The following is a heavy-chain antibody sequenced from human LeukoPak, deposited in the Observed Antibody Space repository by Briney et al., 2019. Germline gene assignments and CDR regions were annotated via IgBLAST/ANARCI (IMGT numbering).Heavy chain of an antibody. CDR3: ARSNYGSGSHAFDI. CDR1: GGSISSGGYS. Sequence: SQTLSLTCAVSGGSISSGGYSWSWIRQPPGKGLEWIGYIYHSGSTYYNPSLKSRVTISVDRSKNQFSLKLSSVTAADTAVYYCARSNYGSGSHAFDIWGRGTMVTVSS. D-gene: IGHD3-10*01. J-gene: IGHJ3*02. V-gene: IGHV4-30-2*01. CDR2: IYHSGST.